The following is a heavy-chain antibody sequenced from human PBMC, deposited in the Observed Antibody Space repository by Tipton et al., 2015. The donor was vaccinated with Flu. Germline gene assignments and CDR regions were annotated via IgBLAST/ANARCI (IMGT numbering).Heavy chain of an antibody. CDR3: ATTTYYYGSGSHDY. V-gene: IGHV4-61*02. Sequence: TLSLTCTVSGGSINSVSHYWSWIRQPAGKGLEWIGRIYTSGSTNYNPSLRSRVTISVDTSRNQFSLKLTSVTAADTAVYYCATTTYYYGSGSHDYWGQGTLVTVSS. CDR1: GGSINSVSHY. D-gene: IGHD3-10*01. J-gene: IGHJ4*02. CDR2: IYTSGST.